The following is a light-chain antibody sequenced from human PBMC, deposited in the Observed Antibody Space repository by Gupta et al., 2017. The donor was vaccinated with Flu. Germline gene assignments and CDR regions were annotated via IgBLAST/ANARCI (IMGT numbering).Light chain of an antibody. CDR2: DVI. CDR3: CSYVDAYSWV. Sequence: QSALTQPRSVSGSPGQSVTISCTVSSTDIGASKYVSWYQQHPGKAPKFLIFDVINRPSGVPDRFSGSKSGNTASLTISGLQAEDEADYYCCSYVDAYSWVFGGGTTLTVL. CDR1: STDIGASKY. V-gene: IGLV2-11*01. J-gene: IGLJ3*02.